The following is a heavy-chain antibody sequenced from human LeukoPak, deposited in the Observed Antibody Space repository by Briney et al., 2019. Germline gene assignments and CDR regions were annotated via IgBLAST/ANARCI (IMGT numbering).Heavy chain of an antibody. D-gene: IGHD3-16*02. J-gene: IGHJ5*02. CDR1: GGSFSGYY. Sequence: PSETLSLTCAVYGGSFSGYYWSWIRQPPGKGLEWIGEINHSGSTNYNPSLKSRVTISVDTSKNQFSLKLSSVTAADTAVYYCARTDYVWGSYRYTPRWFDPWGQGTLDTVSS. CDR3: ARTDYVWGSYRYTPRWFDP. CDR2: INHSGST. V-gene: IGHV4-34*01.